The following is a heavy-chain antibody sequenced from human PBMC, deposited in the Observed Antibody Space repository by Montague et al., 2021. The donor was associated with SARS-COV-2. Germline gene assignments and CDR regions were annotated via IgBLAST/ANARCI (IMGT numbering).Heavy chain of an antibody. V-gene: IGHV4-59*01. J-gene: IGHJ5*02. CDR2: IYYRGTT. CDR3: AREDRWNWFDP. CDR1: GWSISGAY. Sequence: SETLSLTCSISGWSISGAYWSWIRQSPGKGLEWIGYIYYRGTTNYNPSLKSRVTFSVDTSKNQFSLKLISVTAADTAVYFCAREDRWNWFDPWGQGVLVTVSS. D-gene: IGHD5-24*01.